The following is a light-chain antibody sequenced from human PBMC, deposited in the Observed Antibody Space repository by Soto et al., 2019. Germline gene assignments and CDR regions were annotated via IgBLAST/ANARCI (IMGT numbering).Light chain of an antibody. CDR3: QHYNSYSEA. Sequence: IQMTQSPSTLSVAVGDISTITFRASQTISSWLAWYQQKPGKAPKLLIYKASTLKSGVPSRFSGSGSGTEFTLTISSLQPDDFATYYCQHYNSYSEAFGQGTKVDI. V-gene: IGKV1-5*03. CDR2: KAS. J-gene: IGKJ1*01. CDR1: QTISSW.